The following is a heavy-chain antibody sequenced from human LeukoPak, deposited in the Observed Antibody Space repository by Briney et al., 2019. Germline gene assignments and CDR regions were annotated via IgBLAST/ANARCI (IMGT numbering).Heavy chain of an antibody. J-gene: IGHJ4*02. CDR1: GFTFRDYY. CDR3: ARVLGATIDFDY. CDR2: INQDGSER. V-gene: IGHV3-7*01. D-gene: IGHD5-12*01. Sequence: GGSLRLSCAASGFTFRDYYMSWIRQAPGKGLEWVANINQDGSERYYVDSVKGRFTISRDNAKNSLYLQMNSLRAEDTALYYCARVLGATIDFDYWGQGTLVTVSS.